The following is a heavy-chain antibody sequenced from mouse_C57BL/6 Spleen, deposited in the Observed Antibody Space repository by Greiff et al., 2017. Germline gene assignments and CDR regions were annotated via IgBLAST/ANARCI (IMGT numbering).Heavy chain of an antibody. CDR3: ARWGYYGNDDAMDY. CDR2: IDPSDSET. J-gene: IGHJ4*01. V-gene: IGHV1-52*01. Sequence: QVQLQQPGAELVRPGSSVKLSCTASGFTFTSYWMHWVKQRPIQGLEWIGNIDPSDSETHYTQKFKDKATLTVDKSSSTAYMQLSSLTSEDSAVYDCARWGYYGNDDAMDYWGQGTSVTVSS. CDR1: GFTFTSYW. D-gene: IGHD1-1*01.